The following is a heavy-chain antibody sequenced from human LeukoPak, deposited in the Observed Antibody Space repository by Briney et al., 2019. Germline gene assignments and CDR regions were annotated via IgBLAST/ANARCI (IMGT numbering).Heavy chain of an antibody. CDR1: GGTFSSYA. V-gene: IGHV1-69*04. J-gene: IGHJ4*02. CDR3: AREGYYYDSSGYYYFDY. Sequence: SAKVSCKASGGTFSSYAISWVRQAPGQGLEWMGRIIPILGIANYAQKFQGRVTITADKSTSTAYMELSSLRSEDTAVYYCAREGYYYDSSGYYYFDYWGQGTLVTVSS. D-gene: IGHD3-22*01. CDR2: IIPILGIA.